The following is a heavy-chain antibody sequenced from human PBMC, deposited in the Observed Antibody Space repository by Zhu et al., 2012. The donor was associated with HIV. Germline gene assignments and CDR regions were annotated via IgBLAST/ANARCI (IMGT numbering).Heavy chain of an antibody. CDR2: INHSGST. CDR3: ARGGLLLVVRGDVSSFDY. V-gene: IGHV4-34*01. J-gene: IGHJ4*02. Sequence: QVQLQQWGAGLLKPPETLSLICAVYGGSFSGYYWSWIRQPPGKGLEWIGEINHSGSTNHNPSLKSRVTISVDTSKNQFSLKLSSVTAADTAVYYCARGGLLLVVRGDVSSFDYVGPGNPGHRLL. CDR1: GGSFSGYY. D-gene: IGHD3-10*01.